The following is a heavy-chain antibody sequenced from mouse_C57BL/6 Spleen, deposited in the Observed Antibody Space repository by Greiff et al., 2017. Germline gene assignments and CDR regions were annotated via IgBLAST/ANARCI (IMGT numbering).Heavy chain of an antibody. D-gene: IGHD1-1*01. CDR2: INPSTGGT. CDR1: GYSFTGYY. Sequence: VQLKQSGPELVKPGASVKISCKASGYSFTGYYMNWVKQSPEKSLEWIGEINPSTGGTTYNQKFKAKATLTVDKSSSTAYMQLKSLTSEDSAVYYCARYYYGSFAYWGQGTLVTVSA. V-gene: IGHV1-42*01. J-gene: IGHJ3*01. CDR3: ARYYYGSFAY.